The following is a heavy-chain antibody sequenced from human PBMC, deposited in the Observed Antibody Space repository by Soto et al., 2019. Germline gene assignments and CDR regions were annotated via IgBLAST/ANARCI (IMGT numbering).Heavy chain of an antibody. CDR1: GDSISRGGYY. Sequence: TLSLTCTVSGDSISRGGYYWGWIRQHPGKGLEWIGYIYYSGSTYYTPSLKSRVTISVDTSKNQFSLKLKSVTAADTAVYFCARGGWSDYYGSGGLVLCVWGQTTLVTLSS. CDR2: IYYSGST. V-gene: IGHV4-31*03. J-gene: IGHJ4*02. CDR3: ARGGWSDYYGSGGLVLCV. D-gene: IGHD3-22*01.